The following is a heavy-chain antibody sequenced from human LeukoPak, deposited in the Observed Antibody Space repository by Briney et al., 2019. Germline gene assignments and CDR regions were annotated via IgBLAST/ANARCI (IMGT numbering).Heavy chain of an antibody. Sequence: GSSVKVSCKASGGTFSSYAISWVRQAPGQGLEWMGGIIPIFGTANYAQKFQGRVTITADESTSTAYMELSSLRSEDTAVYYCARISGYYDDYYYYYGMDVWGQGTTVTVSS. J-gene: IGHJ6*02. CDR1: GGTFSSYA. CDR2: IIPIFGTA. CDR3: ARISGYYDDYYYYYGMDV. V-gene: IGHV1-69*01. D-gene: IGHD3-22*01.